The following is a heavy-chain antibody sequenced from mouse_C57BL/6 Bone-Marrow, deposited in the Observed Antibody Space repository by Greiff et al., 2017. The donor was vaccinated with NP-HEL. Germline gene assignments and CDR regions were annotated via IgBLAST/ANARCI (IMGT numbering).Heavy chain of an antibody. CDR1: GFTFSDYG. V-gene: IGHV5-17*01. CDR2: ISSGSSTI. D-gene: IGHD3-1*01. Sequence: EVKLVESGGGLVKPGGSLKLSCAASGFTFSDYGMHWVRQAPEKGLEWVAYISSGSSTIFYADTVKGRFTISRDNAKNTLFLQMTSRRSEDTAMYYCARGAPWFAYWRQGTLVTVSA. CDR3: ARGAPWFAY. J-gene: IGHJ3*01.